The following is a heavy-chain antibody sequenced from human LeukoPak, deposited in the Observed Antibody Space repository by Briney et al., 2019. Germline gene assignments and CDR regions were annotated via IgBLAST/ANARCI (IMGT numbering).Heavy chain of an antibody. D-gene: IGHD1-26*01. Sequence: ASVKVSCKASGYTFTGYGISWVRQAPGQGLEWMGWINAGNGNTKYSQKFQGRVTITRDTSASTAYMELSSLRSEDTAVYYCARDRVVGATTGYYYYGMDVWGQGTTVTVSS. V-gene: IGHV1-3*01. J-gene: IGHJ6*02. CDR1: GYTFTGYG. CDR2: INAGNGNT. CDR3: ARDRVVGATTGYYYYGMDV.